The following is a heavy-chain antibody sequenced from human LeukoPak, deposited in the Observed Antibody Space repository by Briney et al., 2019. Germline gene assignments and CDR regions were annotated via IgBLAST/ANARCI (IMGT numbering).Heavy chain of an antibody. CDR1: GHTFTGYY. D-gene: IGHD2-15*01. CDR2: INPNSGGT. J-gene: IGHJ6*03. CDR3: ARDHGVVAAYPDYYYMDV. Sequence: ASVKVSCKASGHTFTGYYMHWVRQAPGQGLEWMGRINPNSGGTNYAQKFQGRVTMTRDTSISTAYMELSRLRSDDTAVYYCARDHGVVAAYPDYYYMDVWGKGTTVTVSS. V-gene: IGHV1-2*06.